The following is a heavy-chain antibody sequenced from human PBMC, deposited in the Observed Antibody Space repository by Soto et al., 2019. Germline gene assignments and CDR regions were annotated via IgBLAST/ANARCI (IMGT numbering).Heavy chain of an antibody. J-gene: IGHJ5*02. CDR2: IYYSGST. Sequence: SETLSLTCTVSVGSVSSGSYYWIWIRHPPGKGLEWIGYIYYSGSTNYNPSLKSRVTISVDTSKNQFSLKLSSVTAADTAVYYCARGYYDSSGYYRKYNWFDPWGQGTLVTVSS. V-gene: IGHV4-61*01. CDR3: ARGYYDSSGYYRKYNWFDP. CDR1: VGSVSSGSYY. D-gene: IGHD3-22*01.